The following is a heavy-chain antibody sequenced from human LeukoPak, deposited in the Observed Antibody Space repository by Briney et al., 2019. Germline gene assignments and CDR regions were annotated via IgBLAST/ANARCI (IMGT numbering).Heavy chain of an antibody. CDR3: AKFDMITFGEVTIGKRTFDY. CDR1: GFTFSTYA. Sequence: GGSLRLSCAASGFTFSTYAMNWVRQAPGKGLEWVSATSSSDAGTYYAESVKGRFTISRDNSKNTLYLQMNSLRAEDTAVYYCAKFDMITFGEVTIGKRTFDYWGQGTLVTVSS. J-gene: IGHJ4*02. CDR2: TSSSDAGT. V-gene: IGHV3-23*01. D-gene: IGHD3-16*01.